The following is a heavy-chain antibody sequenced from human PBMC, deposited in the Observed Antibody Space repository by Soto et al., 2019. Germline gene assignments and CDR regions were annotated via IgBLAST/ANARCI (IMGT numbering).Heavy chain of an antibody. J-gene: IGHJ3*02. CDR3: AAASYYYDSSGYFDAFDI. D-gene: IGHD3-22*01. V-gene: IGHV1-18*04. Sequence: ASVKVSCKASGYTFTSYGISWVRQAPGQGLEWMGWISACNGNTNYAQKLQGRVTMTTDTSTSTAYMELSSLRSEDTAVYYCAAASYYYDSSGYFDAFDIWGQGTMVTVS. CDR2: ISACNGNT. CDR1: GYTFTSYG.